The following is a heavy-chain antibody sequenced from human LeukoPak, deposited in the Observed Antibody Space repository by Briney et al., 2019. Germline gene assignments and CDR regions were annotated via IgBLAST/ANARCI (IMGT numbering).Heavy chain of an antibody. V-gene: IGHV4-61*02. D-gene: IGHD1-26*01. CDR3: ARSVTIVGISGRDNWFDP. CDR2: IYTSGST. Sequence: SETLSLTCTVSGGSLSSGSYYWSWIRQPAGTGLEWLGRIYTSGSTNYNPSLKSRVTISVYTSKNQFSLKLSSVTAADTAVYYCARSVTIVGISGRDNWFDPWGQGTLVTVSS. J-gene: IGHJ5*02. CDR1: GGSLSSGSYY.